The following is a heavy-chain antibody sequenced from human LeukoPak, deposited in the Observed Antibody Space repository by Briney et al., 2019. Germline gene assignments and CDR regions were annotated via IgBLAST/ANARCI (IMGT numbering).Heavy chain of an antibody. Sequence: QAGGSLRLSCAASGFTFSSYAMSWVRQAPGKGLEWFSAISGSGGSTYYADSVKGRFTIYRDNSKNTLYLQMNSLRAEDTAVYYCAKGSVAAAGPSAFDIWGQGTMVTVSS. D-gene: IGHD6-13*01. V-gene: IGHV3-23*01. CDR2: ISGSGGST. CDR1: GFTFSSYA. CDR3: AKGSVAAAGPSAFDI. J-gene: IGHJ3*02.